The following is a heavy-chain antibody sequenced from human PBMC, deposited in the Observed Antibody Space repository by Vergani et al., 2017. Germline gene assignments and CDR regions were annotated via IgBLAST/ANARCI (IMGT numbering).Heavy chain of an antibody. J-gene: IGHJ6*03. CDR3: ARGPLKEYYYDSSGYAYYYYYMDV. CDR1: GYTFTSYD. D-gene: IGHD3-22*01. CDR2: RNPNSGNT. V-gene: IGHV1-8*01. Sequence: QVQLVQSGAEVKKPGASVTVSCKASGYTFTSYDINWVRQATGQELEWMGWRNPNSGNTGYAQKCQGRVTMTRNTSISTAYMELSSLRSEDTAVYYCARGPLKEYYYDSSGYAYYYYYMDVWGKGTTVTVSS.